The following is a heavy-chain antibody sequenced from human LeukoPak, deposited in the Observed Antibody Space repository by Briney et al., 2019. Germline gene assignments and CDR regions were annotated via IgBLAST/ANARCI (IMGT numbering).Heavy chain of an antibody. V-gene: IGHV3-30*02. CDR2: IRYDGSNT. J-gene: IGHJ3*01. CDR1: GFTFSSYG. CDR3: AKDRNDYLWGSYEPAFDF. Sequence: PGGSLRLSCEASGFTFSSYGIHWVRQAPGNGLEWLAFIRYDGSNTFYADSVKGRFTISRDTSKNTVYLQMNSLRAEDTAVYYCAKDRNDYLWGSYEPAFDFWGQGTMITVSS. D-gene: IGHD3-16*01.